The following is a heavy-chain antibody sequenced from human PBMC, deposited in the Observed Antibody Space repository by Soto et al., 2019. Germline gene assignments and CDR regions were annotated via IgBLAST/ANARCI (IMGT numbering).Heavy chain of an antibody. CDR1: GGTFNRET. CDR2: IIPVLDLA. Sequence: QAQLVQSGAEVKKPGSSVKVSCKASGGTFNRETFSWVRQAPGQGLQWMGRIIPVLDLADYAQKFEGRVTITAETSTTTVYLDLSGLGSDDTAVYYCARGGKLGGDLDVWGKGTPVIVSS. D-gene: IGHD3-10*01. V-gene: IGHV1-69*02. CDR3: ARGGKLGGDLDV. J-gene: IGHJ6*04.